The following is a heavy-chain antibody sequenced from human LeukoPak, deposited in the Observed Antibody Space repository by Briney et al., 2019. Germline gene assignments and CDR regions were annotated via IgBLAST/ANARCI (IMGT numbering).Heavy chain of an antibody. Sequence: GGSLRLSCAASGFALSSYAIHWVRQAPGKGLEWVAVVSYDGSNKYNADSVLGRFTLSRDNSKNTLYLQMNSLRPEDTAVYYCARGEGLGMVRGKYFDYWGQGTLVAFSS. V-gene: IGHV3-30*04. CDR2: VSYDGSNK. CDR3: ARGEGLGMVRGKYFDY. D-gene: IGHD3-10*01. J-gene: IGHJ4*02. CDR1: GFALSSYA.